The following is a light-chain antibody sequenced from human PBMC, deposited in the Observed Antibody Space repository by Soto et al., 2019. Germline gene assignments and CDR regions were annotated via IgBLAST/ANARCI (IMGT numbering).Light chain of an antibody. CDR2: DVN. Sequence: QSVLTQPRSVSGSPGQSVTISCTGTKSDVGGYNYVSWYQQHPGKAPKLMIYDVNKRPSGVPDRFSGSKSGNTASLTISGLQAEDEADYYCCSYAGSYTLVFGTGTKVTV. J-gene: IGLJ1*01. CDR1: KSDVGGYNY. V-gene: IGLV2-11*01. CDR3: CSYAGSYTLV.